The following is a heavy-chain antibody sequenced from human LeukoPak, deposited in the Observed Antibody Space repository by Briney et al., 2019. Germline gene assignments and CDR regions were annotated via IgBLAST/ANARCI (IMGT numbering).Heavy chain of an antibody. J-gene: IGHJ6*02. V-gene: IGHV4-4*07. Sequence: SETLSLTCTVSGGSISSYYWSWIRQPAGKGLEWIGRIYTSGSTNYNPSLKSRVTMSVDTSKNQFSLKLSSVTAADTAVYYCARDIRGPDILTGYYLYYYGMDVWGQGTTLTVPS. CDR3: ARDIRGPDILTGYYLYYYGMDV. D-gene: IGHD3-9*01. CDR1: GGSISSYY. CDR2: IYTSGST.